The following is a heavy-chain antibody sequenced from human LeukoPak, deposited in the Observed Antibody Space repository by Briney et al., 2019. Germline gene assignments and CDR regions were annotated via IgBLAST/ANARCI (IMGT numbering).Heavy chain of an antibody. CDR2: IYHSGST. CDR3: ARVTVAAGIWSFAY. J-gene: IGHJ4*02. V-gene: IGHV4-4*02. D-gene: IGHD6-13*01. Sequence: SGTLSLTCAVSGGSISSGNWWSWVRHAPGKGLEWIGEIYHSGSTNYNPSLKSRVTISVDKSKNQFSLNLSSMTAADTAVYYCARVTVAAGIWSFAYWGQGTLVTVSS. CDR1: GGSISSGNW.